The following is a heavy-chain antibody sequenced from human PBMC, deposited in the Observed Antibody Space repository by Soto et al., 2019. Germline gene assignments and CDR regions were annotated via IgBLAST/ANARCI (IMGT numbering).Heavy chain of an antibody. D-gene: IGHD3-16*01. CDR2: IYYSGST. CDR1: GGSISSYY. Sequence: SETLSLTCTVSGGSISSYYWSWIRQPPGKGLEWIGYIYYSGSTNYNPSLKSRVTISVDTSKNQFSLKLSSVTAADTAVYYCERERYMTTYDYRGQGTRVAVS. V-gene: IGHV4-59*01. J-gene: IGHJ4*02. CDR3: ERERYMTTYDY.